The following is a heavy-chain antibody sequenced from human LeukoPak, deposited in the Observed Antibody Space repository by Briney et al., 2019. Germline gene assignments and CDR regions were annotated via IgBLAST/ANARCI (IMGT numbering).Heavy chain of an antibody. D-gene: IGHD6-13*01. V-gene: IGHV4-39*07. CDR2: IYYSGST. J-gene: IGHJ5*02. Sequence: PSETLSLTCTVSGGSISSSSYYWGWIRQPPGKGLEWIGSIYYSGSTYYNPSLKSRVTISVDTSKNQFSLKLSSETAADTAVYYCASTTGQLAKNWFDPWGQGTLVTVSS. CDR3: ASTTGQLAKNWFDP. CDR1: GGSISSSSYY.